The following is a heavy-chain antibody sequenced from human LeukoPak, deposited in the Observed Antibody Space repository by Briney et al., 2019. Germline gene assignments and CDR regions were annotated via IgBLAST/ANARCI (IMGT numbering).Heavy chain of an antibody. J-gene: IGHJ2*01. CDR3: AKSSLITMIVVASEWYFDL. D-gene: IGHD3-22*01. CDR2: IRYDGSNK. V-gene: IGHV3-30*02. CDR1: GFTFSSYG. Sequence: SGGSLRLSCAASGFTFSSYGMHWVRQAPGKGLEWVAFIRYDGSNKYYADSVKGRFTISRDNSKNTLYLQMNSLRAEDTAVYYCAKSSLITMIVVASEWYFDLWGRGTLVTVSS.